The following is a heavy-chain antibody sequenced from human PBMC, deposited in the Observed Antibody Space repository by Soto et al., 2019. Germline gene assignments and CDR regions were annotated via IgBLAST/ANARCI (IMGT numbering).Heavy chain of an antibody. CDR1: GFTFSSYA. Sequence: PGGSLRLSCAASGFTFSSYAMHWARQAPGKGLEWVAVISYDGSNKYYADSVKGRFTISRDNSKNTLYLQMNSLRTEDTAIFFFSKQLAAHLWGSFRHWGHGTLVTVSS. CDR2: ISYDGSNK. V-gene: IGHV3-30-3*01. D-gene: IGHD3-16*02. CDR3: SKQLAAHLWGSFRH. J-gene: IGHJ4*01.